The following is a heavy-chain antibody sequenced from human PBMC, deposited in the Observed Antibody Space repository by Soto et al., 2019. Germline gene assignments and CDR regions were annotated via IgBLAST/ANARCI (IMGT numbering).Heavy chain of an antibody. V-gene: IGHV5-51*01. CDR1: GYTLSNFW. CDR3: ARSGYSSSWYYDY. D-gene: IGHD6-13*01. J-gene: IGHJ4*02. Sequence: GESLKIACQCSGYTLSNFWIAWVRQLPGQGLEWMGIIYPGDSETGYSPSFHGKVTISADRSIGTAYLQWSSLEASDSGFYYCARSGYSSSWYYDYWGQGTLVTVSS. CDR2: IYPGDSET.